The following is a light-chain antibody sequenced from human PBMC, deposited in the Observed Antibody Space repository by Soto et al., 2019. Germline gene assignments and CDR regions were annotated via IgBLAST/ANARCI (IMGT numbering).Light chain of an antibody. CDR2: AAS. V-gene: IGKV1-9*01. J-gene: IGKJ5*01. CDR3: QQLNSYPIT. CDR1: QGISSY. Sequence: DIQLTQSPSFLSASVGDRVTITCRASQGISSYLAWYQQKPGKPPKLLIYAASTLQSGVPSRFSGSGSGTEFTLTISSLQPEDFATYYCQQLNSYPITFGQGTRLEI.